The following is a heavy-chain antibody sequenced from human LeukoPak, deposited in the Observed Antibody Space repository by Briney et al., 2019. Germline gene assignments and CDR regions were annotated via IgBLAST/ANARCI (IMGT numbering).Heavy chain of an antibody. CDR2: ISGSGGTT. D-gene: IGHD6-13*01. V-gene: IGHV3-23*01. Sequence: PGGSLRLSCAASGFTFSSYAMSWVRQAPGKGLEWVSTISGSGGTTYYADSVKGRFTISRDNSKNTLYLQMNSLRAEDTAVYYCAKSSVASGTSSLGYWGQGTLVTVS. CDR3: AKSSVASGTSSLGY. J-gene: IGHJ4*02. CDR1: GFTFSSYA.